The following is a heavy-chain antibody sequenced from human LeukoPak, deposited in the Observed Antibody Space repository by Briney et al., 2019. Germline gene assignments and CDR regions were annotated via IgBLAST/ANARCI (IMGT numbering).Heavy chain of an antibody. CDR1: GFTFRDAA. CDR2: ISSSGANA. V-gene: IGHV3-23*01. D-gene: IGHD1-26*01. J-gene: IGHJ5*02. Sequence: GGSLRLSCAASGFTFRDAAMTWVSQAPGKGLERVSLISSSGANAYYADSVKGRFTISRDNSKNTLYLQMNNLRGEDTAEYYCAKDMELASWGQGTLVTVSS. CDR3: AKDMELAS.